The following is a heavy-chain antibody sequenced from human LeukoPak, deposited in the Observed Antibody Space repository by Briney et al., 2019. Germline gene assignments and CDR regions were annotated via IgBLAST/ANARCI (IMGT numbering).Heavy chain of an antibody. CDR1: GFTFSSYA. V-gene: IGHV3-30-3*01. J-gene: IGHJ4*02. CDR3: ARTRRITMVRGATLDY. Sequence: GGSLRLSCAASGFTFSSYAMHWVRQAPGKGLEWVAVISYDGSNKYYADSVKGRFTISRDNSKNTLYLQMNSLRAEDTAVYYRARTRRITMVRGATLDYWGQGTLVTVSS. CDR2: ISYDGSNK. D-gene: IGHD3-10*01.